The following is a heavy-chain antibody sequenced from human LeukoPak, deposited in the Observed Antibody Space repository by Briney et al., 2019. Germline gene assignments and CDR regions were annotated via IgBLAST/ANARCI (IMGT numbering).Heavy chain of an antibody. V-gene: IGHV1-46*01. CDR2: INPSGGST. Sequence: ASVKVSCKASGYTFTSYYMHWVRQAPGQGLEWMGIINPSGGSTSYAQKFQGRVTMTRDTSTSTVYMELSSLRSEDTAVYYCAREMVVGSSTSPTIDNWFDPWGQGTLVTASS. J-gene: IGHJ5*02. CDR3: AREMVVGSSTSPTIDNWFDP. CDR1: GYTFTSYY. D-gene: IGHD2-2*01.